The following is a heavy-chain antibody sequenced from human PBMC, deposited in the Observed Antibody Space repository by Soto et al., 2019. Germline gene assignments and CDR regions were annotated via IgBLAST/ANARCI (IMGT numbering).Heavy chain of an antibody. V-gene: IGHV4-39*01. CDR3: ARSYYDFWSGQPHGWFDP. CDR1: GGSISSSSYY. CDR2: IYYSGSN. Sequence: QLQLQESGPGLVKPSETLSLTCTVSGGSISSSSYYWGWIRQPPGKGLEWIGRIYYSGSNYYNPSLKRRVTISVDTSKNQFSLKLGSVTAADTAVYYCARSYYDFWSGQPHGWFDPWGQETMVTVS. D-gene: IGHD3-3*01. J-gene: IGHJ5*02.